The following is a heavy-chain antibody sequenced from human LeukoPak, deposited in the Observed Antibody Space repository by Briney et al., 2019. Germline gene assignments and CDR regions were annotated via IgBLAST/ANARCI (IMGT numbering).Heavy chain of an antibody. Sequence: GGSLRLSCAASGFTLSSHWMHWVRQAPGKGLVWVSRINSDGSTTNYADSVKGRFTISRDNAENTLYLQMNSLRVEDTAVYYCTRRVSATRWFDPWGQGTLVSVSS. CDR3: TRRVSATRWFDP. D-gene: IGHD2-15*01. J-gene: IGHJ5*02. CDR1: GFTLSSHW. V-gene: IGHV3-74*01. CDR2: INSDGSTT.